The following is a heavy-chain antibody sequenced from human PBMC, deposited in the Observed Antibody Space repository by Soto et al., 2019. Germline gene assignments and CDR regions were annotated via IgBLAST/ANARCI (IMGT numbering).Heavy chain of an antibody. V-gene: IGHV4-34*01. J-gene: IGHJ4*02. CDR1: GGSFSGYY. D-gene: IGHD6-13*01. Sequence: XGTLCLTCAVYGGSFSGYYWSWIRQPPGKGLEWIGEINHSGSTNYNPSLKSRVTISVDTSKNQFSLKLSSVTAADTAVYYCARGVAAAIDYWGQGTLVTVSS. CDR3: ARGVAAAIDY. CDR2: INHSGST.